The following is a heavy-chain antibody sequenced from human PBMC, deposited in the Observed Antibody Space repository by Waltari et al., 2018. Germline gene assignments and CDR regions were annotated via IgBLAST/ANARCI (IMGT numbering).Heavy chain of an antibody. D-gene: IGHD4-17*01. Sequence: QVQLVESGGGVVQPGRSLRLSCAASGFTFSSYCMHWVRQAPGKGLEWVAVIWYDGSNKYYADSVKGRFTISRDNSKNTLYLQMNSLRAEDTAVYYCARADDYGDYFDYWGQGTLVTVSS. CDR2: IWYDGSNK. CDR1: GFTFSSYC. J-gene: IGHJ4*02. CDR3: ARADDYGDYFDY. V-gene: IGHV3-33*01.